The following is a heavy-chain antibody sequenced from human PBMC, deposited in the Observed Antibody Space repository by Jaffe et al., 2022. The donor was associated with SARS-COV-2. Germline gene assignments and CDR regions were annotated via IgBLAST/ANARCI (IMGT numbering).Heavy chain of an antibody. D-gene: IGHD6-19*01. CDR1: GFTFSSYG. Sequence: QVQLVESGGGVVQPGRSLRLSCAASGFTFSSYGMHWVRQAPGKGLEWVAVISYDGSNKYYADSVKGRFTISRDNSKNTLYLQMNSLRAEDTAVYYCAKDLLAYSSGYYPGFDYWGQGTLVTVSS. CDR2: ISYDGSNK. J-gene: IGHJ4*02. CDR3: AKDLLAYSSGYYPGFDY. V-gene: IGHV3-30*18.